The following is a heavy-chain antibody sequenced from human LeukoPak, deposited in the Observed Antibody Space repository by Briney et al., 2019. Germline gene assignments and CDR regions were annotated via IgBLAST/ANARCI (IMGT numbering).Heavy chain of an antibody. V-gene: IGHV7-4-1*02. J-gene: IGHJ6*03. CDR1: GYTFTSYA. D-gene: IGHD6-19*01. Sequence: GASVKVSCKASGYTFTSYAMNWVRQAPGQGLEWMGWINTNTGNPTYAQGFTGRFVFSLDTSVSTAYLQISSLKAEDTAVYYCARGGRGWYFRYYYMDVWGKGTTVTISS. CDR2: INTNTGNP. CDR3: ARGGRGWYFRYYYMDV.